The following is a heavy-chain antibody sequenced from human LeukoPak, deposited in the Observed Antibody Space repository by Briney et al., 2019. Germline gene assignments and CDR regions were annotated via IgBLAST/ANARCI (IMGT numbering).Heavy chain of an antibody. V-gene: IGHV3-53*01. Sequence: GGSLGLSCTASGFSISSNYMSWVRQAPGRGLEWVSLIYSGGDTYYADSVKGRFTLSRDSSENTLYLQMNSLRVEDTAVYYCASRHAGGGQGTLVTVSS. CDR2: IYSGGDT. CDR1: GFSISSNY. J-gene: IGHJ4*02. CDR3: ASRHAG. D-gene: IGHD3-10*01.